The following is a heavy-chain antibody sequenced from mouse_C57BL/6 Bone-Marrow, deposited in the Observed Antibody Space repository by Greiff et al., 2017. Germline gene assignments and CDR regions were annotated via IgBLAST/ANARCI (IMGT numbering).Heavy chain of an antibody. Sequence: VQLQQSGAELVRPGTSVTVSCKASGYAFTNYLIEWVKQRPGQGLEWIGVINPGSGGTNYNEKFKGKATLTADKSSSTAYMQLSSLTAEDSAVYCCTRAGAGTWYYDVWGTGTTVTVSS. CDR1: GYAFTNYL. D-gene: IGHD3-3*01. J-gene: IGHJ1*03. V-gene: IGHV1-54*01. CDR3: TRAGAGTWYYDV. CDR2: INPGSGGT.